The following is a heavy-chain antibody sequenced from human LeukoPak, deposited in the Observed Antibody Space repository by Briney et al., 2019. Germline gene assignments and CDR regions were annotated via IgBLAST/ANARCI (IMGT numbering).Heavy chain of an antibody. J-gene: IGHJ3*02. D-gene: IGHD2-2*01. V-gene: IGHV4-31*03. CDR3: ATPYCSSLSCLDVFNM. Sequence: NPSQTLSLTCSVSGVSISDGRYYWTWIRQHPGKGLEWIGYKYYSGSAKCNPSLKSRLTISIDTSKNQFSLQLSSVTAADTATYYCATPYCSSLSCLDVFNMWGQGTRVTVSS. CDR2: KYYSGSA. CDR1: GVSISDGRYY.